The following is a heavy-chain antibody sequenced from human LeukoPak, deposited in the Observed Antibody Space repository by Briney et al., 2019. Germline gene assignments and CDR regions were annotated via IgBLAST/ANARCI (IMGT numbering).Heavy chain of an antibody. CDR2: NSSSSSYI. D-gene: IGHD3-10*01. Sequence: GVSLRLSCAASGYTFNSYNMIGLRQAPGEGREWVSSNSSSSSYIYYADSVKGRFTISRDSAKNPLYLQMNSLRAEDTAVYYCARGLTIWGQGTLVTVSS. J-gene: IGHJ4*02. CDR3: ARGLTI. V-gene: IGHV3-21*01. CDR1: GYTFNSYN.